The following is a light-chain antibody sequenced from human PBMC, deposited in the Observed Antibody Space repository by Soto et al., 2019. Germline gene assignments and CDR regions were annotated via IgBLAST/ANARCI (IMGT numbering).Light chain of an antibody. Sequence: DIQMTQSPSSLSASVGDRVTITCRASQGISNYLAWYQQKPGKVPKLLICAASTLQSGVPSWFSGSGSGTDFALNISSLQAEDGTIYYCQKDNRAIVIFGGGT. V-gene: IGKV1-27*01. J-gene: IGKJ4*01. CDR2: AAS. CDR3: QKDNRAIVI. CDR1: QGISNY.